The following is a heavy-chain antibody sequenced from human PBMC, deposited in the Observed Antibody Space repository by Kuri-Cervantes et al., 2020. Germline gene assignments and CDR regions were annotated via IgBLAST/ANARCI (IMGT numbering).Heavy chain of an antibody. J-gene: IGHJ4*02. CDR1: GFTFSSYG. D-gene: IGHD3-3*01. V-gene: IGHV3-33*08. CDR3: ARGIVKPRDYDFWSGYQTLLDY. CDR2: IWYDGSNK. Sequence: GGSLRLSCAASGFTFSSYGMHWVRQAQGKGLECVAVIWYDGSNKYYADSVKGRFSISRDNSKNTLYLQMNSLRAEDTAVYYCARGIVKPRDYDFWSGYQTLLDYWGQGTLVTVSS.